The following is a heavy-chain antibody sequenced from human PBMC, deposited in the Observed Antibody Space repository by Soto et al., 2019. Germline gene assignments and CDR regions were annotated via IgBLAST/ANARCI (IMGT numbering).Heavy chain of an antibody. CDR3: ARGTRGYGFYGMDV. Sequence: GSLRLSCAASGFTFSSYAMHWVRQAPGKGLEWVAVISYDGSNKYYADSVKGRFTISRDNSKNTLYLQMNSLRAEDTAVYYCARGTRGYGFYGMDVWGQGTTVTVSS. J-gene: IGHJ6*02. CDR2: ISYDGSNK. CDR1: GFTFSSYA. V-gene: IGHV3-30-3*01. D-gene: IGHD5-18*01.